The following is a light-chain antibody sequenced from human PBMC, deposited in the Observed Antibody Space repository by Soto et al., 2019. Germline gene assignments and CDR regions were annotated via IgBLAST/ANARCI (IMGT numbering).Light chain of an antibody. J-gene: IGKJ3*01. V-gene: IGKV1-9*01. Sequence: DIPLTQSPSFLSASVGDRVTITCRASQGISSYLAWYQQKPGKAPKLLIYAASTLQSGVTSRFSGSGSGTEFPLTIRSLQPEDFATYYCQQLNSYPPGFTFGPGTKVDIK. CDR3: QQLNSYPPGFT. CDR2: AAS. CDR1: QGISSY.